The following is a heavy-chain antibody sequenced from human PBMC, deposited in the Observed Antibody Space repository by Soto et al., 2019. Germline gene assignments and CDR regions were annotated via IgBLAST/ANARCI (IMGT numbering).Heavy chain of an antibody. CDR3: AHCMGNVNIVDNWFDP. CDR2: IYWDDDK. J-gene: IGHJ5*02. V-gene: IGHV2-5*02. D-gene: IGHD5-12*01. Sequence: SGPTLVKPTQTLTLTCTFSGFSLSTSGVGVGWIRQPPGKALEWLALIYWDDDKRYSPSLKSRLTITKDTSKNQVVLTMTNMDPVDTATYYCAHCMGNVNIVDNWFDPWGQGTLVTVSS. CDR1: GFSLSTSGVG.